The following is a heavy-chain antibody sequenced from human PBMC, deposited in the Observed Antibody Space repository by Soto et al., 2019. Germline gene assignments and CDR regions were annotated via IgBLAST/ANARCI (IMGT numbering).Heavy chain of an antibody. V-gene: IGHV3-13*01. CDR2: IGTAGDT. CDR3: ARGAITFGRVIAQFDY. D-gene: IGHD3-16*02. J-gene: IGHJ4*02. Sequence: GGSLGLSCAASGVTFSSYDMHWVRQATGKGLEWVSAIGTAGDTYYPGSVKGRFTISRENAKNSLYLQMNSLRAGDTAVYYCARGAITFGRVIAQFDYWGQGTLVTVSS. CDR1: GVTFSSYD.